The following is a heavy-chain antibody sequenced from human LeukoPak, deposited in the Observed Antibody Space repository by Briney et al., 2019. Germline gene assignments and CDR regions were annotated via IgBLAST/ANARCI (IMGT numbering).Heavy chain of an antibody. V-gene: IGHV4-59*01. J-gene: IGHJ5*02. Sequence: SETLSLTCTVSGDSITNYSWNWIRQPPGKGLEWIGYVHYTGNTDYNPSLKSRVTISADMPKNQFSLKLSSVTPADTAVYYCVRDPAAGWLDPWGQGILSPSPQ. D-gene: IGHD6-25*01. CDR1: GDSITNYS. CDR2: VHYTGNT. CDR3: VRDPAAGWLDP.